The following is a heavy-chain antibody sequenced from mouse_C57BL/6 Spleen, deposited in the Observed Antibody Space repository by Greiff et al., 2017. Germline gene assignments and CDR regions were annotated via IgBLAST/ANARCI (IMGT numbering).Heavy chain of an antibody. CDR3: AREGIIYYYGSSYPFAY. CDR1: GYTFTDYN. J-gene: IGHJ3*01. CDR2: INPNNGGT. D-gene: IGHD1-1*01. V-gene: IGHV1-22*01. Sequence: EVQLQQSGPELVKPGASVKMSCKASGYTFTDYNMHWVKQSHGKSLEWIGYINPNNGGTSYNQKFKGKATLTVNKSSSTAYMELRSLTSEDSAVYYWAREGIIYYYGSSYPFAYWGQGTLVTVSA.